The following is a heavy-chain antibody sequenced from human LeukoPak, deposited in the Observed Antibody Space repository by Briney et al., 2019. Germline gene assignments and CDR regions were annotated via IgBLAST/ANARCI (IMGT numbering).Heavy chain of an antibody. CDR2: IKDDGSET. J-gene: IGHJ4*02. CDR3: AKDAAVGSSGYYYVPPLYYFHY. D-gene: IGHD3-22*01. Sequence: GGSLRLSCAASGFTFSVYWMTWVHQAPGKGLQWVANIKDDGSETSYVDSVKGRFTICRHNAKNSLYLQMNSLRAEDTAVYYCAKDAAVGSSGYYYVPPLYYFHYWGQGTLVAVSS. CDR1: GFTFSVYW. V-gene: IGHV3-7*01.